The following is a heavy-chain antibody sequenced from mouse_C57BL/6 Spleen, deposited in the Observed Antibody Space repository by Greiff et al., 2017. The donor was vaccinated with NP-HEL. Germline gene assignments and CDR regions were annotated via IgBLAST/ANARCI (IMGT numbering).Heavy chain of an antibody. D-gene: IGHD1-1*01. V-gene: IGHV1-80*01. J-gene: IGHJ1*03. CDR2: IYPGDGDT. CDR3: ARYGSRNWYFDV. Sequence: QVQLKQSGAELVKPGASVKISCKASGYAFSSYWMNWVKQRPGKGLEWIGQIYPGDGDTNYNGKFKGKATLTADKSSSTAYMQLSSLTSEDSAVYFCARYGSRNWYFDVWGTGTTVTVSS. CDR1: GYAFSSYW.